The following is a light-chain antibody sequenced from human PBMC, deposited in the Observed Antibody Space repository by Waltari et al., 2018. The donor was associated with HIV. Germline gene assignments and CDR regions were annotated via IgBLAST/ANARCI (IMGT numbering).Light chain of an antibody. Sequence: QSVLTQPPSASGTPEQRVTISCSGTTSNIGRNTVSWFQQFPGTAPKVLIYGKNQRPPGVPARFSVSKSGTSASLAISGLQSEDEADYYCASWDDSLNGPVFGGGTKLTVV. J-gene: IGLJ2*01. CDR1: TSNIGRNT. CDR2: GKN. CDR3: ASWDDSLNGPV. V-gene: IGLV1-44*01.